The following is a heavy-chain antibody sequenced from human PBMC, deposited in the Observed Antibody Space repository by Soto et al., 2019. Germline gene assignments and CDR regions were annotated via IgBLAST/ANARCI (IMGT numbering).Heavy chain of an antibody. D-gene: IGHD3-10*01. CDR1: GYTFTSYA. V-gene: IGHV1-3*01. Sequence: QVQLVQSGAEVKKPGASVKVSCKASGYTFTSYAMHWVRQAPGQRLEWMGWINAGNGNTKYSQKCQGRVTITRDTSASTAYMELSSLRSEDTAVYYCARGDYYGIHDYGGQGTLVTVSS. CDR2: INAGNGNT. CDR3: ARGDYYGIHDY. J-gene: IGHJ4*02.